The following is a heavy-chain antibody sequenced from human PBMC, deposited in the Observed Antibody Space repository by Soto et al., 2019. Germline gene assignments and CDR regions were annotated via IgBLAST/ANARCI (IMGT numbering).Heavy chain of an antibody. D-gene: IGHD3-16*01. V-gene: IGHV3-7*01. Sequence: GGSLRLSCAASGFTFSYSWMDWVRQSPGKGPEWVANIKQDGSEKNYVDSVKGRFTISRDNAKNSLYLQMNSLRAEDTAVYYCASLGRHGWGQGTTVTVSS. J-gene: IGHJ6*02. CDR1: GFTFSYSW. CDR3: ASLGRHG. CDR2: IKQDGSEK.